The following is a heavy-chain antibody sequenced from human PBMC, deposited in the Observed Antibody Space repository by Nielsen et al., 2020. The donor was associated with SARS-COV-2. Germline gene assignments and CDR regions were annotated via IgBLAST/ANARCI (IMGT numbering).Heavy chain of an antibody. CDR1: GFTFSDYY. J-gene: IGHJ6*02. CDR2: ISSSSSYT. CDR3: ARDRDIVVVPAAMGYYYYGMDV. V-gene: IGHV3-11*05. D-gene: IGHD2-2*01. Sequence: GESLKISCAASGFTFSDYYMSWIRQAPGKGLEWVSYISSSSSYTNYADSVKGRFTISRDNAKNSLYLQMNSLRAEDTAVYYCARDRDIVVVPAAMGYYYYGMDVWGQGTTVTVSS.